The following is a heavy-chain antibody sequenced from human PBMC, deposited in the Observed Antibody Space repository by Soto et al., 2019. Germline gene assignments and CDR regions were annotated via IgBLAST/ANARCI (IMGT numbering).Heavy chain of an antibody. J-gene: IGHJ5*02. Sequence: SETLSLTCTVSGGSISSSSYYWGWIRQPPGKGLEWIGSIYYSGSTYYNPSLKSRVTISVDTSKNQFSLKLSSVTAADTAVYYCARQHHDYDILTGFGWFDPWGQGTLVTVSS. CDR2: IYYSGST. D-gene: IGHD3-9*01. V-gene: IGHV4-39*01. CDR1: GGSISSSSYY. CDR3: ARQHHDYDILTGFGWFDP.